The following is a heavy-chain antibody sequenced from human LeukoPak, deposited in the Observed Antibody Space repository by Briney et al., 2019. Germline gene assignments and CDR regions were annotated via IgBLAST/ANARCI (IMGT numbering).Heavy chain of an antibody. J-gene: IGHJ6*02. V-gene: IGHV1-18*01. CDR1: GYRFTSYG. CDR2: ISAYNGNT. D-gene: IGHD2-21*02. Sequence: RASVKVSCKASGYRFTSYGISWVRQAPGQGLEWMGWISAYNGNTNYAQKLQGRVTMTTDTSTSTAYMELRSLRSDDTAVYYCARNGHIVVVTAMARYYYYGMDVWGQGTTVTVSS. CDR3: ARNGHIVVVTAMARYYYYGMDV.